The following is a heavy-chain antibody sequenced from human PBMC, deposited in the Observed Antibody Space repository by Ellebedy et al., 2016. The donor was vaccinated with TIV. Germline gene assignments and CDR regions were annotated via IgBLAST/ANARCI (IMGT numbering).Heavy chain of an antibody. CDR2: TNPSGST. CDR1: GGSFSGYY. D-gene: IGHD3-10*01. V-gene: IGHV4-34*01. CDR3: ATTSAINGSGSNGPFDY. J-gene: IGHJ4*02. Sequence: SETLSLTCAVYGGSFSGYYWSWIRQPPGKGLDWIGETNPSGSTNYNPSLKSRVTISVDTSKNQFSLKLSSVTAADTAVYYCATTSAINGSGSNGPFDYWGQGTLVTFSS.